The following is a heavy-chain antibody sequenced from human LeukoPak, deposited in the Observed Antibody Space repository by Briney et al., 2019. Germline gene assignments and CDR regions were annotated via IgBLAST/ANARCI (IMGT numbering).Heavy chain of an antibody. D-gene: IGHD4-11*01. CDR3: ARDLFPSTTAYFDY. J-gene: IGHJ4*02. V-gene: IGHV3-23*01. CDR2: ISGSGDST. CDR1: GFTFSSYA. Sequence: PGGSLRLSCAASGFTFSSYAMSWVRQAPGKGLEWVSAISGSGDSTHYADSVKGRFTISRDNSKNTLYLQMNSLRAEDTAVYYCARDLFPSTTAYFDYWGQGTLVTVSS.